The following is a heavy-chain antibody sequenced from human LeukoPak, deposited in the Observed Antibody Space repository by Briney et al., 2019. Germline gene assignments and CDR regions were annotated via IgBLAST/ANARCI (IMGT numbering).Heavy chain of an antibody. CDR2: IYTSGST. CDR1: GGSISSGGYY. D-gene: IGHD3-22*01. V-gene: IGHV4-61*08. Sequence: SETLSLTCTVSGGSISSGGYYWSWIRQHPGKGLEWIGYIYTSGSTNYNPSPKSRVTISVDTSKNQFSLKLSSVTAADTAVYYCARHSDPTHYYDSSGYSVRDGGHFDYWGQGTLVTVSS. CDR3: ARHSDPTHYYDSSGYSVRDGGHFDY. J-gene: IGHJ4*02.